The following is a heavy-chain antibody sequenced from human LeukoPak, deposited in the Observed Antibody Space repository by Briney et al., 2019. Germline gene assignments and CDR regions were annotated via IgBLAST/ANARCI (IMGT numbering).Heavy chain of an antibody. CDR3: ARDDNYYGMDV. Sequence: GRSLRLSCAASGFTFSSYGMHWVRQAPGKGLEWVAVIWYDGSNKYYADSVKGRFTISRDSSKNTLYLQMNSLRAEDTAVYYCARDDNYYGMDVWGQGTTVTVSS. CDR2: IWYDGSNK. D-gene: IGHD3-9*01. V-gene: IGHV3-33*01. J-gene: IGHJ6*02. CDR1: GFTFSSYG.